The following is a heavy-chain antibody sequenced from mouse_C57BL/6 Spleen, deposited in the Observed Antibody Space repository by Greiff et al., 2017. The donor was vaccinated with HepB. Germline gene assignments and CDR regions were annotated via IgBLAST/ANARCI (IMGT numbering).Heavy chain of an antibody. CDR3: TRADYSNFYAMDY. CDR2: IYPGGGYT. V-gene: IGHV1-63*01. J-gene: IGHJ4*01. D-gene: IGHD2-5*01. Sequence: VQLQQSGAELVRPGTSVKMSCKASGYTFTNYWIGWVKQRPGHGLEWIGDIYPGGGYTNYNEKFKGKATLTADKTSSTAYMQLSSLTSEDSAIYYGTRADYSNFYAMDYWGQGTSVTVSS. CDR1: GYTFTNYW.